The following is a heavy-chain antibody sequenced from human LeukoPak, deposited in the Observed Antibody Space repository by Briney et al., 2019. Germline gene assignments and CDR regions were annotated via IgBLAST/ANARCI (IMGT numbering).Heavy chain of an antibody. D-gene: IGHD3-10*01. V-gene: IGHV3-30-3*01. Sequence: GGSLRLSCAASGFSFSSYAMHWVRQAPGKGLEWVAVISYDGSNKYYADSVKGRFTISRDNSKNTLYLQMNSLRAEDTAVYYCARDRGLLLWFGESHFDYWGQGTLVTVSS. J-gene: IGHJ4*02. CDR2: ISYDGSNK. CDR3: ARDRGLLLWFGESHFDY. CDR1: GFSFSSYA.